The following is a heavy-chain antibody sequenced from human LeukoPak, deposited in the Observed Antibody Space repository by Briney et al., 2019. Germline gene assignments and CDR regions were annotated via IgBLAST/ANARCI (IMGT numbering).Heavy chain of an antibody. Sequence: GGSLTLSCAASGFTFSSYNMNWVRRAPGQGLEWVSDISSSGSTIYFADSVKGRFTISRDNAKNSLYLQMNSLRDEDTAVYYCARLEYYYVSGNYYKLFDYWGQGTLVTVCS. CDR1: GFTFSSYN. CDR2: ISSSGSTI. D-gene: IGHD3-10*01. CDR3: ARLEYYYVSGNYYKLFDY. V-gene: IGHV3-48*02. J-gene: IGHJ4*02.